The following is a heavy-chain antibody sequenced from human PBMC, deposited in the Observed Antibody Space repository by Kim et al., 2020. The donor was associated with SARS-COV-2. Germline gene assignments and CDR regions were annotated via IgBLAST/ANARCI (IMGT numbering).Heavy chain of an antibody. D-gene: IGHD4-17*01. CDR2: IYYSGST. CDR3: ARLGGEYLILDY. V-gene: IGHV4-39*01. J-gene: IGHJ4*02. Sequence: SETLSLTCTVSGGSISSSSYYWGWIRQPPGKGLEWIGSIYYSGSTYYNPSLKSRVTISVDTSKNQFSLKLSSVTAADTAVYYCARLGGEYLILDYWGQGTLVTVSS. CDR1: GGSISSSSYY.